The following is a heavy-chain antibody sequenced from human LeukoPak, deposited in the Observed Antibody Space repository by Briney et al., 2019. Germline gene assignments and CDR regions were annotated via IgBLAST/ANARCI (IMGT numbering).Heavy chain of an antibody. J-gene: IGHJ3*02. D-gene: IGHD3-22*01. V-gene: IGHV3-21*01. Sequence: KSGGSMRLSCAASGFTFSSYSMNWVRQAPGKGLEWVSSISGSSSYIYCADSLKGRFTISRDNAKNSLYLQMNSLRAEDTAVYYCARDQMKDYYDSSGTPDAFDIWGQGTMVTVSS. CDR1: GFTFSSYS. CDR3: ARDQMKDYYDSSGTPDAFDI. CDR2: ISGSSSYI.